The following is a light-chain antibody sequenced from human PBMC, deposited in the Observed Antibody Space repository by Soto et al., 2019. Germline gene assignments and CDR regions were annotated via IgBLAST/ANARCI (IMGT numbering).Light chain of an antibody. J-gene: IGKJ4*01. CDR2: DAS. Sequence: DIQMTQSPSSLSASVGDRVTITCQASQDIGNYLSWYQQKPGKAPKLLIYDASNLETGVPSRFSGSGSGTDFTFTISSLQPEDIAIYFCQQYDNLPLTFGGGTKVQIK. CDR1: QDIGNY. CDR3: QQYDNLPLT. V-gene: IGKV1-33*01.